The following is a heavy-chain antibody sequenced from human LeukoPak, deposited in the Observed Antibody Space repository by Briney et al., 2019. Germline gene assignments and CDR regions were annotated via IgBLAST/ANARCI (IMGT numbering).Heavy chain of an antibody. CDR3: ARGLRVFWSALSN. J-gene: IGHJ4*02. D-gene: IGHD3-3*01. Sequence: ASVKVSCKASGYTFTSYDINWVRQATGQGLEWMGWMNPNRGNTGYAQKFQGRVTITRNTSISTASMELSSLRSEDTAVYYCARGLRVFWSALSNWGQGTLVTVSS. V-gene: IGHV1-8*03. CDR2: MNPNRGNT. CDR1: GYTFTSYD.